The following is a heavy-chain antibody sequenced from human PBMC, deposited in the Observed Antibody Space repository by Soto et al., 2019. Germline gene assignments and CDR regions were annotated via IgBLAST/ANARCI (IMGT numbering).Heavy chain of an antibody. Sequence: ASVKVSCKASGYTFISYYIHWVRQAPGQGLEWMGRINPSGGSTSYAQKFQGRVTMTRDTSTSTVYMELSSLRSEDTAVYYCARDLTGINYAINDAFDIWGQGTMVTVSS. CDR1: GYTFISYY. J-gene: IGHJ3*02. V-gene: IGHV1-46*01. D-gene: IGHD1-20*01. CDR3: ARDLTGINYAINDAFDI. CDR2: INPSGGST.